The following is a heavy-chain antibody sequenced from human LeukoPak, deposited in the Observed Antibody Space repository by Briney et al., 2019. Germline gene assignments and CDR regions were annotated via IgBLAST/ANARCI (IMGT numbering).Heavy chain of an antibody. CDR1: RFTFSTYS. CDR2: INSDGSST. Sequence: GGSLRLSCAASRFTFSTYSMNWVRQAPGKGLVWVSRINSDGSSTSYADSVKGRFTISRDNAKNTLYLQMNSLRAEDTAVYYCARAMIVVSNQFDYWGQGTLVTVSS. V-gene: IGHV3-74*01. CDR3: ARAMIVVSNQFDY. D-gene: IGHD3-22*01. J-gene: IGHJ4*02.